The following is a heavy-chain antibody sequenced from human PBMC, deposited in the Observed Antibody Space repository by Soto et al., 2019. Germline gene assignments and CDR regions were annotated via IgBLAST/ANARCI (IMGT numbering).Heavy chain of an antibody. CDR1: GASISSGGYY. J-gene: IGHJ4*02. CDR3: ASVMGDDAEYYFDY. Sequence: PPETLSLTCTVSGASISSGGYYWGWIRQHPVKGLEWIGNIYYSGRTYYNPSLKSRVIMSVDTSKSHFALNLSYVSAADTAIYYCASVMGDDAEYYFDYWGQRTLVTVSS. V-gene: IGHV4-31*03. CDR2: IYYSGRT. D-gene: IGHD2-21*01.